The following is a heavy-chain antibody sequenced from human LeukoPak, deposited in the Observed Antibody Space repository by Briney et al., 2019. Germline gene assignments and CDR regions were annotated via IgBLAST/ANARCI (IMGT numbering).Heavy chain of an antibody. CDR1: GFTFSSYS. CDR3: AKLWFGEFPLLY. CDR2: ISSSSSYI. V-gene: IGHV3-21*01. Sequence: GGSLRLSCAASGFTFSSYSMNWVRQAPGKGLEWVSSISSSSSYIYYADSVKGRFTISRDNAKNSLYLQMNSLRAEDTAVYYCAKLWFGEFPLLYWGQGTLVTVSS. J-gene: IGHJ4*02. D-gene: IGHD3-10*01.